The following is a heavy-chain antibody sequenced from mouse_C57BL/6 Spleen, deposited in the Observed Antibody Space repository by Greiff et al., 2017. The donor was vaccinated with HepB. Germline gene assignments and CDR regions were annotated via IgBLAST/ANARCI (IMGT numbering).Heavy chain of an antibody. J-gene: IGHJ4*01. CDR1: GFTFSDYG. D-gene: IGHD1-1*01. Sequence: EVQLVESGGGLVKPGGSLKLSCAASGFTFSDYGMHWVRQAPEKGLEWVAYISSGSSTIYYADTVKGRFTISRDNAKNTLFLQMTSLRSEDTAMYYCAKAMYGSTSYYYAMDYWGQGTSVTVSS. CDR3: AKAMYGSTSYYYAMDY. V-gene: IGHV5-17*01. CDR2: ISSGSSTI.